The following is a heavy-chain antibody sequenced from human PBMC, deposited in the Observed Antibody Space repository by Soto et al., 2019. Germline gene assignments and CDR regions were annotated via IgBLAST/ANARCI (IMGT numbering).Heavy chain of an antibody. D-gene: IGHD3-10*01. Sequence: QVQLQQWGAGLLKPSETLSLTCAVYGGSFSGYYWSWIHQPPGKGLEWIGEINRGGDTAYNSSLKSRVTISVDTSNNRFSLKLSSVTAADTAVYFCARGYGSGSYYHYWGQGTLVTVSS. J-gene: IGHJ4*02. CDR3: ARGYGSGSYYHY. CDR1: GGSFSGYY. CDR2: INRGGDT. V-gene: IGHV4-34*01.